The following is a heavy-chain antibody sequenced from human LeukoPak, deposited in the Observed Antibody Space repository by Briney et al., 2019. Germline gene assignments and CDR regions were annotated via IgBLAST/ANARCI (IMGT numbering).Heavy chain of an antibody. D-gene: IGHD3-22*01. V-gene: IGHV1-2*02. J-gene: IGHJ4*02. Sequence: VASVKVSCKASGYTFTGYYMHWVRQAPGQGLEWMGWINPNSGGTNYAQKFQGRVTITADESTSTAYMELSSLRSEDTAVYYCAGDTIVVPAGMGYYENSGYLFEYWGQGTLVTVSS. CDR1: GYTFTGYY. CDR2: INPNSGGT. CDR3: AGDTIVVPAGMGYYENSGYLFEY.